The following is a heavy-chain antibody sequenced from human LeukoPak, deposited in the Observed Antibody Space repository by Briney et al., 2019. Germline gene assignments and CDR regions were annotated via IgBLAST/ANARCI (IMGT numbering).Heavy chain of an antibody. CDR3: AKRSHYDSSGMGAFDI. Sequence: GGSLRLSRVVSGFTFSNYAMHWVRQAPGKGLEWVSAISGSGGSTYYADSVKGRFTISRDNSKNTLYLQMNSLRAEDTAVYYCAKRSHYDSSGMGAFDIWGQGTMVTVSS. CDR2: ISGSGGST. CDR1: GFTFSNYA. D-gene: IGHD3-22*01. J-gene: IGHJ3*02. V-gene: IGHV3-23*01.